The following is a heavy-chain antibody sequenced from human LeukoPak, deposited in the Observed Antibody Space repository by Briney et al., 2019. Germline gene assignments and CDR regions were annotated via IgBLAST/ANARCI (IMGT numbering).Heavy chain of an antibody. D-gene: IGHD3-3*01. Sequence: LETLSLTCTVSGGSISSYYWSWIRQPPGKGLEWIGYIYYSGSTNYNPSLKSRVTISVDTSKNQFSLKLSSVTAADTAVYYCARAAYYDFWSGYYRAQNWFDPWGQGTLVTVSS. CDR1: GGSISSYY. CDR3: ARAAYYDFWSGYYRAQNWFDP. J-gene: IGHJ5*02. V-gene: IGHV4-59*01. CDR2: IYYSGST.